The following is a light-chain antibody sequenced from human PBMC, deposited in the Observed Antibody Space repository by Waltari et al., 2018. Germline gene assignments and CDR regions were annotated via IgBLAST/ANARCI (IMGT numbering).Light chain of an antibody. CDR1: SSNIGSNY. CDR2: RNN. CDR3: AAWDDSLSGRVV. Sequence: QSVLTQPPSASGTPGPRVTISCSGSSSNIGSNYVYWYQQLPGTTPQLLIYRNNQRPSGVPDRFSGSKSGTSASLAISGLRSEDEADYYCAAWDDSLSGRVVFGGGTKLTVL. J-gene: IGLJ2*01. V-gene: IGLV1-47*01.